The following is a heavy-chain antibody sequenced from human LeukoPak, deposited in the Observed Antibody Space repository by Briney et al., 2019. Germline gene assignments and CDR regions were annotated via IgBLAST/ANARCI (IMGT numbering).Heavy chain of an antibody. D-gene: IGHD3-22*01. J-gene: IGHJ3*02. CDR3: ATGYCDSSGYYPPDAFDI. CDR1: GGSISSGDYY. V-gene: IGHV4-30-4*08. Sequence: PSQTLSLTCTVSGGSISSGDYYWSWIRQPPGKGLEWIGYIYYSGSTYYNPSLKSRVTISVDTSKNQFSLKLSSVTAADTAVYYCATGYCDSSGYYPPDAFDIWGQGTMVTVSS. CDR2: IYYSGST.